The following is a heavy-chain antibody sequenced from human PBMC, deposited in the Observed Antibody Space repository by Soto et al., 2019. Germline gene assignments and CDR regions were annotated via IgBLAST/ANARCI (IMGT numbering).Heavy chain of an antibody. D-gene: IGHD5-18*01. V-gene: IGHV3-30-3*01. CDR1: GFTFSSYA. J-gene: IGHJ4*02. CDR2: ISYDGSNK. CDR3: AKDRGYNYGHPLDY. Sequence: PGGSLRLSCAASGFTFSSYAMHWVRQAPGKGLEWVAVISYDGSNKYYTDSVKGRFTISRDNSKNTLYLQMNSLRPDDTAVYYCAKDRGYNYGHPLDYWGQGTLVTVSS.